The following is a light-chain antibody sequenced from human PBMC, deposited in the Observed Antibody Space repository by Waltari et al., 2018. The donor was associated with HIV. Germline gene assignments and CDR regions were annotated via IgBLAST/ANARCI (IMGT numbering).Light chain of an antibody. J-gene: IGLJ1*01. CDR2: EVS. V-gene: IGLV2-14*01. Sequence: QSALTQPASVSGSPGQSITISCTGTSSDVGAYNYVPWYKQQSGKAPKLMIFEVSHRPSGVSNRYSGSKSGNAASLTISGLQAEDEAEYYCTSYTSNNTCVFGTGTKVTVL. CDR1: SSDVGAYNY. CDR3: TSYTSNNTCV.